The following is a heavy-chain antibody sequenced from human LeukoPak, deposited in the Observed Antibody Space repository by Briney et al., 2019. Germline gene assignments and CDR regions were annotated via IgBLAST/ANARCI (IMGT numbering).Heavy chain of an antibody. D-gene: IGHD3-22*01. Sequence: SVKVSCKASGGTFSSYAISWVRQAPGQGLEWMGGIIPIFGTANYAQKFQGRVTITADESTSTAYMELSSLRSEDTAVCYCARNYDSSGLSSYFDLWGRGTLVTVSS. CDR2: IIPIFGTA. CDR1: GGTFSSYA. CDR3: ARNYDSSGLSSYFDL. J-gene: IGHJ2*01. V-gene: IGHV1-69*13.